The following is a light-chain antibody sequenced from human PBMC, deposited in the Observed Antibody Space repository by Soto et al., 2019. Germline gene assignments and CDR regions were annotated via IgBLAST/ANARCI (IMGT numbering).Light chain of an antibody. V-gene: IGKV3-20*01. J-gene: IGKJ3*01. CDR2: GAS. CDR1: QSVSSSY. Sequence: ESVLTQSPGTLSMSPGERATLSCRASQSVSSSYSAWYQQKPGQAPRLLIYGASRRATGIPDRFSGSGSGTDFTLTISRLEPEDCAVYYCQQYASSPFTFGPGTKVDIK. CDR3: QQYASSPFT.